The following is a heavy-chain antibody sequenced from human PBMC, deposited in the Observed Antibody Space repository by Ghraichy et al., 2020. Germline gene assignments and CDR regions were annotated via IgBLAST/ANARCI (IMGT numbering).Heavy chain of an antibody. Sequence: TLSLTCTVSGGSVTNGTYYWSWIRQPPGKGLEWIGYIYHSGTTNYNSSLTSRVTISVDTSKNQFSLRLTSVTAADTAVYYCARTNPGLTTALAYYYGMDIWGQGTTVTVSS. CDR2: IYHSGTT. J-gene: IGHJ6*02. D-gene: IGHD4-11*01. CDR3: ARTNPGLTTALAYYYGMDI. CDR1: GGSVTNGTYY. V-gene: IGHV4-61*01.